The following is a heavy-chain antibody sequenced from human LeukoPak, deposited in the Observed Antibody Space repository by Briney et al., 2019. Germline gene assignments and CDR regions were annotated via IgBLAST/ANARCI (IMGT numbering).Heavy chain of an antibody. V-gene: IGHV1-18*01. CDR3: ARDSLDIVATRYYYYMDV. J-gene: IGHJ6*03. CDR2: ISAYNGNT. CDR1: GYTFTSYG. D-gene: IGHD5-12*01. Sequence: ASVKVSRKASGYTFTSYGISWVRQAPGQGLEWMGWISAYNGNTNYAQKLQGRVTMTTDTSTSTAYMELRSLRSDDTAVYYCARDSLDIVATRYYYYMDVWGKGTTVTVSS.